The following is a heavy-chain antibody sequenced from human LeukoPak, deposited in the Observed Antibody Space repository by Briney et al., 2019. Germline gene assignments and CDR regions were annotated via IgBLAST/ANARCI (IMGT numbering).Heavy chain of an antibody. J-gene: IGHJ5*02. Sequence: ASVKVSCKASGGTFSSYAISWVRQAPGQGREWMGGFDPEDGETIYAQKFQGRVTMTEDTSTDTAYMELSSLRSEDTAVYYCATDLPVFGVVTHNWFDPWGQGTLVTVSS. CDR2: FDPEDGET. CDR1: GGTFSSYA. CDR3: ATDLPVFGVVTHNWFDP. V-gene: IGHV1-24*01. D-gene: IGHD3-3*01.